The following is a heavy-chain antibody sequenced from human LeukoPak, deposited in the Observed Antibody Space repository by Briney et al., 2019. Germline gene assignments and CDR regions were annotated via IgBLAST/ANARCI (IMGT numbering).Heavy chain of an antibody. Sequence: GGSLRLSCAASGFTFSSYAMSWVRQAPGKGLEWVSAISGSGGSAYYSRCVKGRFTISRDNSKNTLYLQLSDLRAEDTAVYFCARSVSGVWLFDYCGRGTLVTVSS. CDR1: GFTFSSYA. CDR3: ARSVSGVWLFDY. J-gene: IGHJ4*02. V-gene: IGHV3-23*01. D-gene: IGHD5/OR15-5a*01. CDR2: ISGSGGSA.